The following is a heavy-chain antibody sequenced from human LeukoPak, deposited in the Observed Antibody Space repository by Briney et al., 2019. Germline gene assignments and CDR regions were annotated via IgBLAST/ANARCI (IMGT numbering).Heavy chain of an antibody. CDR3: ARYNWLEL. CDR1: GFTFSSYS. D-gene: IGHD1-20*01. V-gene: IGHV3-48*04. CDR2: ISSSSSTI. J-gene: IGHJ4*02. Sequence: GGSLRLSCAASGFTFSSYSMNWVRQAPGKGLEWVSYISSSSSTIYYADSVKGRFTISRDNGKNSLYLQMNSLRAEDTAVYYCARYNWLELWGQGTRVTVSS.